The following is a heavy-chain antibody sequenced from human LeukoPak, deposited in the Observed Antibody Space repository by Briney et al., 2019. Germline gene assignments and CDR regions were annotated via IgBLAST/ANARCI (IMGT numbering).Heavy chain of an antibody. D-gene: IGHD3-3*01. J-gene: IGHJ4*02. CDR2: INSEGYIT. CDR1: GFTFSSFW. CDR3: ARGRGDFWSGLLY. Sequence: GGSLRLSCAASGFTFSSFWMHWVRQTPGKGLEWVSRINSEGYITSYADSVKGRFTVSRDNAKNTQYLQMNSLRAEDTGVYYCARGRGDFWSGLLYWGQGALVTVSS. V-gene: IGHV3-74*01.